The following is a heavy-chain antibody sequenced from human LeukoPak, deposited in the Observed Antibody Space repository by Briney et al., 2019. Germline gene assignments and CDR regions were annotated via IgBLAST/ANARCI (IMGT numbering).Heavy chain of an antibody. CDR1: AFTASNNY. CDR3: ARGGNGPFDY. V-gene: IGHV3-53*01. Sequence: GGSLRLSCVASAFTASNNYMSWVRQAPGKGLDWVSIIYSAGGTYYADSVKGRFTISRDSSENTLYLQMNSLRAEDTAVYYCARGGNGPFDYWGQGTLVTVSS. D-gene: IGHD3-16*01. CDR2: IYSAGGT. J-gene: IGHJ4*02.